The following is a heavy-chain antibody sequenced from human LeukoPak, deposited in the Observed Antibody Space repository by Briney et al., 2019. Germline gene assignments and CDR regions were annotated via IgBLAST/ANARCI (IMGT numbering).Heavy chain of an antibody. V-gene: IGHV1-8*01. Sequence: ASVKVSCKASGYTFTSYDINWVRQATGQGHEWMGWMNPNSGNTGYAQKFQGRVTMTRNTSISTAYMELSSLRSEDTAVYYCERGRASSGWFNNWFDPWGQGTLVTVSS. CDR1: GYTFTSYD. J-gene: IGHJ5*02. D-gene: IGHD6-19*01. CDR3: ERGRASSGWFNNWFDP. CDR2: MNPNSGNT.